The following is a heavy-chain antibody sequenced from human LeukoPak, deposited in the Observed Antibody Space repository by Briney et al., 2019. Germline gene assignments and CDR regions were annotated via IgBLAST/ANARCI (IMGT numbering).Heavy chain of an antibody. V-gene: IGHV3-21*01. Sequence: GVSLRLSCSASGFTFSSYSMNCVSPAPGKALEGVSSISSSSSYIYYADSVKCRFTISRDNAKNSLYLQMNSLRAEDTAVYYCARDTTFGYYMDVWGKGTTVTISS. J-gene: IGHJ6*03. D-gene: IGHD3-16*01. CDR2: ISSSSSYI. CDR1: GFTFSSYS. CDR3: ARDTTFGYYMDV.